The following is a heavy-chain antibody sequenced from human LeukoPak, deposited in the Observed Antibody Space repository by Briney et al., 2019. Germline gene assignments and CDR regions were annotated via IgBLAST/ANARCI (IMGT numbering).Heavy chain of an antibody. V-gene: IGHV4-4*07. CDR2: IYTSGST. CDR1: GGSISSYY. J-gene: IGHJ4*02. Sequence: PSETLSPTCTVSGGSISSYYWSWIRQPAGKGLEWIGRIYTSGSTNYNPSLKSRVTMSVDTSKNQFSLKLSSVTAADTAVYYCARGYDILTGSYYFDYWGQGTLVTVSS. CDR3: ARGYDILTGSYYFDY. D-gene: IGHD3-9*01.